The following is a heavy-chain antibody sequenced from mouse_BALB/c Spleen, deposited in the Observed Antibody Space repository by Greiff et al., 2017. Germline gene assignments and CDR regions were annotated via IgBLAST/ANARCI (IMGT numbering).Heavy chain of an antibody. CDR2: ISYSGST. CDR3: AREEGDYDEGYAMDY. CDR1: GYSITSDYA. Sequence: VQLKESGPGLVKPSQSLSLTCTVTGYSITSDYAWNWIRQFPGNKLEWMGYISYSGSTSYNPSLKSRISITRDTSKNQFFLQLNSVTTEDTATYYCAREEGDYDEGYAMDYWGQGTSVTVSS. D-gene: IGHD2-4*01. J-gene: IGHJ4*01. V-gene: IGHV3-2*02.